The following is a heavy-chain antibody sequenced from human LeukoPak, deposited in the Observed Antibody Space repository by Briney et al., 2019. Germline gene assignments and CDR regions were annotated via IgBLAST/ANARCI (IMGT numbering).Heavy chain of an antibody. CDR3: AKGLLLWFGEPGGFDY. D-gene: IGHD3-10*01. Sequence: SGGSLRLSCAASRFTFSSYTMRWVRQAPGKGLEWVSAISGSGGSTYYTDSVKGRFTISRDNSKNTLYLQMNSLRADDTALYYCAKGLLLWFGEPGGFDYWGQGTLVTVSS. CDR2: ISGSGGST. CDR1: RFTFSSYT. V-gene: IGHV3-23*01. J-gene: IGHJ4*02.